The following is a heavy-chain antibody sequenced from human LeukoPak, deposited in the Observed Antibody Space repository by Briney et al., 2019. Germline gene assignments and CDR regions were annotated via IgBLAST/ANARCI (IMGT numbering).Heavy chain of an antibody. V-gene: IGHV1-69*04. CDR1: GYTFTSYG. CDR2: IIPILGIA. CDR3: AKLSGWARLGTSNPYYYYGMDV. D-gene: IGHD6-19*01. Sequence: ASVKVSCKASGYTFTSYGISWVRQAPGQGLEWMGRIIPILGIANYAQKFQGRVTITADKSTSTAYMELSSLRSEDTAVYYCAKLSGWARLGTSNPYYYYGMDVWGQGTTVTVSS. J-gene: IGHJ6*02.